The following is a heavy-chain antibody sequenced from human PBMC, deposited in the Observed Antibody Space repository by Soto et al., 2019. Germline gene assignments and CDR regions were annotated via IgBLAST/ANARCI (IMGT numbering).Heavy chain of an antibody. V-gene: IGHV3-21*01. Sequence: GGSLRLSCAASGFTFSTYTMIWVRQAPGKGLEWVSSISSSSSYTYYADSVKGRFTISRDNAKNSLYLQMNSLRAEDTAVYYCARLITGYGPPSYFDYWGPGTLGTVSS. D-gene: IGHD3-16*01. J-gene: IGHJ4*02. CDR3: ARLITGYGPPSYFDY. CDR2: ISSSSSYT. CDR1: GFTFSTYT.